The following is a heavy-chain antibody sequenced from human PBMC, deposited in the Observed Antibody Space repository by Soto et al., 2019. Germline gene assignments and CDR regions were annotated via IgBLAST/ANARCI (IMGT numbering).Heavy chain of an antibody. CDR3: AKGDGFILAV. Sequence: EVQVLATGGGLIQPGGSLRLSCAASGFTVNYNYMSWVRQAPGEGLQWVSITNTGGTTYYADSVKGRFTVSRDNSKNTLYLQMNTLIAEDTAVYYCAKGDGFILAVWGQGTTVSVSS. V-gene: IGHV3-53*02. J-gene: IGHJ6*02. D-gene: IGHD1-26*01. CDR1: GFTVNYNY. CDR2: TNTGGTT.